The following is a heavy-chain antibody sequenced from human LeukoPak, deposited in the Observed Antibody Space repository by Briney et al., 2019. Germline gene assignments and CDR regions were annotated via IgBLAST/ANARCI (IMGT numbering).Heavy chain of an antibody. CDR1: GFTFSNYW. J-gene: IGHJ4*02. CDR2: INSDGRTI. Sequence: PGGSLRLSCVASGFTFSNYWMHWVRQAPGKGLVWVSRINSDGRTITYGDSVKGRFTISRDNAKNTLYLQMNSLRADDTAVYYCAKGFNYYGSGSYTDPFDCWGQGTLVTVSS. V-gene: IGHV3-74*01. D-gene: IGHD3-10*01. CDR3: AKGFNYYGSGSYTDPFDC.